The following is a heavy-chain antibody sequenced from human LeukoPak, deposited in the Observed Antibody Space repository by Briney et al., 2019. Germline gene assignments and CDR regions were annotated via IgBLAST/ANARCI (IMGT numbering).Heavy chain of an antibody. V-gene: IGHV4-39*07. D-gene: IGHD6-13*01. CDR2: IYYSGST. CDR1: GGSISSSSYY. Sequence: SETLSLTCTVSGGSISSSSYYWGWIRQPPGKGLEWIGSIYYSGSTYYNPSLKSRVTISVETSKNQFSLKLSSVTAADTAVYYCARVRPAPSSSSWYSYYYYMDVWGKGTTVTVSS. J-gene: IGHJ6*03. CDR3: ARVRPAPSSSSWYSYYYYMDV.